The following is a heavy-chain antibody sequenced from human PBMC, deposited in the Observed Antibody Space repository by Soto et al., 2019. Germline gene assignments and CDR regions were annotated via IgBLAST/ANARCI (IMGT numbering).Heavy chain of an antibody. D-gene: IGHD6-13*01. CDR1: GGSISSSNW. J-gene: IGHJ4*02. V-gene: IGHV4-4*02. Sequence: PSETLSLTCAVSGGSISSSNWWSWVRQPPGKGLEWIGEIYHSGSTNYNPSLKSRVTISVDKSKNQFSLKLSSVTAADTAVYYCARGGRSSSWYGAFDYWGQGTLVTVS. CDR2: IYHSGST. CDR3: ARGGRSSSWYGAFDY.